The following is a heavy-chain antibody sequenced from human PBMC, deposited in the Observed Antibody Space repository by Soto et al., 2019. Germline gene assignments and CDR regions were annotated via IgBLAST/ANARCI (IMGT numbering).Heavy chain of an antibody. CDR3: ARDVSYGSGSYSEYYFDY. CDR2: INPNSGGT. J-gene: IGHJ4*02. Sequence: GASVKVSCKASGYTFTTYYMHWVRQAPGQGLEWMGWINPNSGGTNYAQKFQGWVTMTRDTSISTAYMELSRLRSDDTAVYYCARDVSYGSGSYSEYYFDYWGQGTLVTVSS. V-gene: IGHV1-2*04. CDR1: GYTFTTYY. D-gene: IGHD3-10*01.